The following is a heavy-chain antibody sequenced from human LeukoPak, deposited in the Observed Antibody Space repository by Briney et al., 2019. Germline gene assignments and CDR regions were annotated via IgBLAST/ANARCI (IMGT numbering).Heavy chain of an antibody. D-gene: IGHD1-26*01. V-gene: IGHV3-30-3*01. CDR3: ARDSGSYKTRYYYYGKDV. CDR2: ISYDGSNK. CDR1: GFTFSSYA. Sequence: QTGGSLRLSCAASGFTFSSYAMHWVRQAPGKGLEWVAVISYDGSNKYYADSVKGRFTISRDNSKNTLYLQMNSLRAEDTAVYYCARDSGSYKTRYYYYGKDVWGQGTTVTVSS. J-gene: IGHJ6*02.